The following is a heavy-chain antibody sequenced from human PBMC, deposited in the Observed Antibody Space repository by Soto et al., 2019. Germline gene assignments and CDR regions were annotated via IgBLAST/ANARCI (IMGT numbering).Heavy chain of an antibody. D-gene: IGHD3-22*01. J-gene: IGHJ3*02. CDR1: GGTFSSYA. Sequence: QVQLVQSGAEVKKPGSSVKVSCKASGGTFSSYAISWVRQAPGQGLEWMGGIIPIFGTANYAQKYQGRVTITADESTSTAYMEVSSLRSEDTAVYYCARGNYYVRSGYYYPVAFNIWGQGRMVTVSS. V-gene: IGHV1-69*01. CDR2: IIPIFGTA. CDR3: ARGNYYVRSGYYYPVAFNI.